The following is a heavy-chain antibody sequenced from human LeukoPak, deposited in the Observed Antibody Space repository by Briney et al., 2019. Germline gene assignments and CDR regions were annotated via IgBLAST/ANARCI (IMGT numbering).Heavy chain of an antibody. CDR2: ISSSSSYI. V-gene: IGHV3-21*01. Sequence: PGGSLRLSCAASGFFFNRYAMTWIRQAPGKGLEWVSSISSSSSYIYYADSVKGRFTISRDNAKNSLYLQMNSLRAEDTAVYYCAREGPSIAAAGDNFDYWAREPWSPSPQ. D-gene: IGHD6-13*01. J-gene: IGHJ4*02. CDR3: AREGPSIAAAGDNFDY. CDR1: GFFFNRYA.